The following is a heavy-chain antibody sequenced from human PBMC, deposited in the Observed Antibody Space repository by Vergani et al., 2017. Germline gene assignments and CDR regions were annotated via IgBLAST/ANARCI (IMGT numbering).Heavy chain of an antibody. D-gene: IGHD3-22*01. J-gene: IGHJ5*02. CDR3: ARINYYGSSGYSLTRWHNWFDP. CDR2: INQDGSEK. CDR1: GFIFSHYW. V-gene: IGHV3-7*01. Sequence: EVQLVESGGGLVHPGGSLRLSCAASGFIFSHYWMSWVRQAPGKGLEWVANINQDGSEKYYVDSVKGRFTISRDNAKNSLYLQMNSLRAEDTALYYCARINYYGSSGYSLTRWHNWFDPWGQGTLITFSS.